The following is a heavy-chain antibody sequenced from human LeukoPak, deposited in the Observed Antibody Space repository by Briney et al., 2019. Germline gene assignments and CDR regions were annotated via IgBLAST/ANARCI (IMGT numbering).Heavy chain of an antibody. J-gene: IGHJ5*02. CDR1: GYTFTSYD. CDR3: ARDRQKVLGSLLWFGELLEGRTTGFDP. CDR2: MNPNSGNT. Sequence: ASVKVSCKASGYTFTSYDINWVRQATGQGLEWMGWMNPNSGNTGYAQKFQGRVTMTRNTSISTAYMELSSLRSGDTAVYYCARDRQKVLGSLLWFGELLEGRTTGFDPWGQGTLVTVSS. D-gene: IGHD3-10*01. V-gene: IGHV1-8*01.